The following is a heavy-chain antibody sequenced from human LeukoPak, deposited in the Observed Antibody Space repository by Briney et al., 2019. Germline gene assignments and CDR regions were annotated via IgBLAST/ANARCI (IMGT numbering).Heavy chain of an antibody. CDR2: IYSGGST. CDR3: ARAAGGVY. D-gene: IGHD3-10*01. V-gene: IGHV3-53*01. Sequence: HPGGSLRLSCAASGFTVSSNYMSWVRQAPGKGLEWVSVIYSGGSTYYADSVKGRFTISRDNAKNSLYLQMNSLRAEDTGVYYCARAAGGVYWGQGTLVTVSS. CDR1: GFTVSSNY. J-gene: IGHJ4*02.